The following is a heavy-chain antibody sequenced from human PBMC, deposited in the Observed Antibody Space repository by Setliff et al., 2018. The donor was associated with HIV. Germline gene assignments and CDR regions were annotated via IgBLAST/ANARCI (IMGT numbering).Heavy chain of an antibody. V-gene: IGHV4-61*09. Sequence: PSETLSLTCTVSGGSFSSGQYYWTWIRQPAGKGLEWIEHTHSSGSSRSNPSLESRVTISVDPSKNQFSLKVSSVTAADTAVYYCARVGMTTTYYWCQGTLVNVSS. CDR3: ARVGMTTTYY. CDR2: THSSGSS. D-gene: IGHD4-4*01. CDR1: GGSFSSGQYY. J-gene: IGHJ4*02.